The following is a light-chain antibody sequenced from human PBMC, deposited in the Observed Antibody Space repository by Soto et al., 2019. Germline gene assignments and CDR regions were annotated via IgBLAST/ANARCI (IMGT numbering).Light chain of an antibody. J-gene: IGKJ1*01. CDR2: VAS. Sequence: EMVMTQSPATLSVSPGERATLSCRASQSVSSYLAWYQQKPGQPPRLLIYVASTRAAGIPARFSGSRSGTEFTLTISSLQSEDFAVDYCQQYKDWPPSFGQGTKVEIK. CDR3: QQYKDWPPS. CDR1: QSVSSY. V-gene: IGKV3-15*01.